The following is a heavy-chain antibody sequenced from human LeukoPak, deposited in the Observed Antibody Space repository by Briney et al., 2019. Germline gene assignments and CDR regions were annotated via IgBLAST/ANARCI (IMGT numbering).Heavy chain of an antibody. Sequence: PGGSLRLSCAASGFTFSSYWMSWVRQAPGKGLEWVANIKQDGSEKYYVDSVKGRFTISRDNAKNSLYLQMNSLRAEDTAVYYCARPLYGGNPSDAFDIWGQGTMVTVSS. J-gene: IGHJ3*02. CDR1: GFTFSSYW. V-gene: IGHV3-7*01. CDR2: IKQDGSEK. CDR3: ARPLYGGNPSDAFDI. D-gene: IGHD4-23*01.